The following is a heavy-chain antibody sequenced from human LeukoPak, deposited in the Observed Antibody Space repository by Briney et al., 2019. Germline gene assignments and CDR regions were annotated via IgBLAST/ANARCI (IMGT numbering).Heavy chain of an antibody. Sequence: GGSLRLSCAASGFTVSSNYMSWVRQAPEKGLEWVSLIYSGGSTYYADSVKGRFIISRDNSKNTLYLQMNSLRAEDTAVYYCARDFSSSGWYDFWGQGTLVTVSS. D-gene: IGHD6-19*01. V-gene: IGHV3-53*01. CDR3: ARDFSSSGWYDF. J-gene: IGHJ4*02. CDR2: IYSGGST. CDR1: GFTVSSNY.